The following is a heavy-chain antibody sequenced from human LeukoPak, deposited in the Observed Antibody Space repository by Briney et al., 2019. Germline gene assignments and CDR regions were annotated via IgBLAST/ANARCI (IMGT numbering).Heavy chain of an antibody. CDR3: ARGVAVAGAAFDY. J-gene: IGHJ4*02. Sequence: GRSLRLSCAASGSTFSSYAMHWVRQAPGKGLEWVAVISYDGSNKYYADSVKGRFTISRDNSKNTLYLQMNSLRAEDTAVYYCARGVAVAGAAFDYWGQGTLVTVSS. D-gene: IGHD6-19*01. V-gene: IGHV3-30-3*01. CDR1: GSTFSSYA. CDR2: ISYDGSNK.